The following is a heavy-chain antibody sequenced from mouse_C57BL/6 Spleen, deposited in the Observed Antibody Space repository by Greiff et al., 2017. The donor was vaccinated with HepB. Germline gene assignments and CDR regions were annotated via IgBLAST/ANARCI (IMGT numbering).Heavy chain of an antibody. J-gene: IGHJ3*01. Sequence: QVQLQQPGAELVRPGTSVKLSCKASGYTFTSYWMHWVKQRPGQGLEWIGVIDPSDSYTNYNQKFKGKATLTVDTSSSTAYMQLSSLTSEDSAVYYCARCQDYSNYERFAYWGQGTLVTVSA. D-gene: IGHD2-5*01. V-gene: IGHV1-59*01. CDR3: ARCQDYSNYERFAY. CDR1: GYTFTSYW. CDR2: IDPSDSYT.